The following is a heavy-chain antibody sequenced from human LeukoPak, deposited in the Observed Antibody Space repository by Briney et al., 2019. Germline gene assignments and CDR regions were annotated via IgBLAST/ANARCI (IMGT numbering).Heavy chain of an antibody. V-gene: IGHV3-30*04. CDR1: GFTFSSYA. Sequence: GGPLRLSCTASGFTFSSYAMHWVRQAPGKALEWVAVISYDGSNKYYADSVKGRFTISRDNSKNTLCLQMNSLRAEDTAVYYCARGATVTKYFDYWGQGTLVTVSS. CDR3: ARGATVTKYFDY. CDR2: ISYDGSNK. J-gene: IGHJ4*02. D-gene: IGHD4-17*01.